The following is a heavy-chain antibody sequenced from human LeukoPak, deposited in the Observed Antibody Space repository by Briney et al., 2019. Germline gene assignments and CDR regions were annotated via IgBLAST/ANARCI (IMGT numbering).Heavy chain of an antibody. CDR2: INAYNGNT. Sequence: ASVTVSCKASGYTFTSYGISWVRPAPGQGLEWMGWINAYNGNTNYAQKLQGRVTMTTDTSTSTAYMELRSLRSDDTAVYYCARESPILLWFGESTHYYGMDVWGKGTTVTVSS. CDR3: ARESPILLWFGESTHYYGMDV. J-gene: IGHJ6*04. D-gene: IGHD3-10*01. V-gene: IGHV1-18*04. CDR1: GYTFTSYG.